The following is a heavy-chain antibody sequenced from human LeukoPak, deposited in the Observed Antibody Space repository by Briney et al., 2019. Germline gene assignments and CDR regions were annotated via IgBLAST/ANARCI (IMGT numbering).Heavy chain of an antibody. Sequence: GGSLRLSCEASGFSFSDHWLDRVRQAPGKGLEWVAHIKGDGSQKYYVDSVKGRFTISRDNAKTSLYLQMDSLRAEDTAVYYCARGPWTYSFDYWGQGTLVTVSS. J-gene: IGHJ4*02. D-gene: IGHD2-21*01. CDR1: GFSFSDHW. CDR3: ARGPWTYSFDY. CDR2: IKGDGSQK. V-gene: IGHV3-7*01.